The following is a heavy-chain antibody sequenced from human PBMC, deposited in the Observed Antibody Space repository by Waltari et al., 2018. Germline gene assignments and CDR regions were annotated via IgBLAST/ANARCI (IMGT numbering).Heavy chain of an antibody. V-gene: IGHV1-3*01. Sequence: QVQLVQSGAEVKKPGASVKVSCKASGYTFTSYAMHWVRQAPGQRLEWMGWINAGNGNTKYSQKFQGRVTITRDTSASTAYMELSSLRSEDTAVYYCARGEGWQWLVHSPDYWGQGTLVTVSS. CDR2: INAGNGNT. J-gene: IGHJ4*02. D-gene: IGHD6-19*01. CDR1: GYTFTSYA. CDR3: ARGEGWQWLVHSPDY.